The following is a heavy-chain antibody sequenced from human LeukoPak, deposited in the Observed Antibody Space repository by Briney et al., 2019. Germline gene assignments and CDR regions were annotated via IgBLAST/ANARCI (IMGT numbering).Heavy chain of an antibody. D-gene: IGHD3-10*01. CDR3: ASVSRGSGSYYIDY. Sequence: SETLSLTCTVSGGSISSYYWSWIRQPPGKGLEWIGNIYYSGSTNYNPSLKSRVTISVDTSKNQFSLKLSSVTAADTAVYYCASVSRGSGSYYIDYWGQGTLVTVSS. CDR1: GGSISSYY. J-gene: IGHJ4*02. V-gene: IGHV4-59*01. CDR2: IYYSGST.